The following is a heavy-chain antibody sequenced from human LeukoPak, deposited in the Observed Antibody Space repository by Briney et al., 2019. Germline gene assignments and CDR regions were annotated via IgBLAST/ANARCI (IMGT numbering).Heavy chain of an antibody. V-gene: IGHV3-21*01. D-gene: IGHD3-10*01. CDR3: ARDGYYGP. CDR2: ISSSSSYI. Sequence: AGGSLRLSCAASGFTFSTYSMNWVRQAPGKGLEWVSSISSSSSYIYYADSVKGRFTISRDNAKNSLFLQMNGLRADDTAVYYCARDGYYGPWGQGTLVTVSS. J-gene: IGHJ5*02. CDR1: GFTFSTYS.